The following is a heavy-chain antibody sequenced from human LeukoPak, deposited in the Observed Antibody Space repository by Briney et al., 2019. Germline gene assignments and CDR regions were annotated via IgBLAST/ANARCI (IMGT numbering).Heavy chain of an antibody. J-gene: IGHJ4*02. CDR2: INPSDGST. Sequence: ASVKVSCKASGYTFTSYYLNWVRQAPGQGLEWMGIINPSDGSTSNAQKLQGRVTMTRDTSTSTVYMELSSLRFEDTAVFYCARSRVQLHDAAYDYWGQGTLVTVSS. V-gene: IGHV1-46*01. D-gene: IGHD1-26*01. CDR1: GYTFTSYY. CDR3: ARSRVQLHDAAYDY.